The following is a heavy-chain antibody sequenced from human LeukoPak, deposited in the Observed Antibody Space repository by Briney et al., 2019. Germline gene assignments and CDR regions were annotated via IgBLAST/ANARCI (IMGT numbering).Heavy chain of an antibody. Sequence: GGSLRLSCAASGFTFSKAWMSWVRQAPGKGLEWVGRIESKTDGGTTDYAAPVKDRFTISRDDSKNTLYLQLNSLKTEDTAVYYCTTDTRGVAAPFLDFWGQGALVTVSS. V-gene: IGHV3-15*04. CDR2: IESKTDGGTT. D-gene: IGHD2-15*01. J-gene: IGHJ4*02. CDR1: GFTFSKAW. CDR3: TTDTRGVAAPFLDF.